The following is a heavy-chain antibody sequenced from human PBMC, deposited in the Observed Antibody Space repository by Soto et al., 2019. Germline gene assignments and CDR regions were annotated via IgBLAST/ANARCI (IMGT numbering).Heavy chain of an antibody. CDR3: AKTLQAGQQLGGCWFDP. CDR2: ISGSGGST. J-gene: IGHJ5*02. D-gene: IGHD6-13*01. V-gene: IGHV3-23*01. CDR1: GFTFSSYA. Sequence: GGSLRLSCAAFGFTFSSYAMSWVRQAPGKGLEWVSAISGSGGSTYYADSVKGRFTISRDNSKNTLYLQMNSLRAEDTAVYYCAKTLQAGQQLGGCWFDPWGQGTLVTVSS.